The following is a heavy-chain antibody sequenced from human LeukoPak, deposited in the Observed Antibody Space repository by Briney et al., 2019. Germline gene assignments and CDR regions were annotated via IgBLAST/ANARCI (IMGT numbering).Heavy chain of an antibody. D-gene: IGHD6-19*01. CDR1: GFTFSSYG. CDR3: AKVARYSSGFDY. V-gene: IGHV3-33*06. J-gene: IGHJ4*02. CDR2: IWYDGSNK. Sequence: GRSLRLSCAASGFTFSSYGMHWVRQAPGKGLEWVAVIWYDGSNKYYADSVKGRSTISRDNSKNTLYLQMNSLRAEDTAVYYCAKVARYSSGFDYWGQGTLVTVSS.